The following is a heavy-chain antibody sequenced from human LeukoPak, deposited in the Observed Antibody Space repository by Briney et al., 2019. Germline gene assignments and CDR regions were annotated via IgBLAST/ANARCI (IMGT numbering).Heavy chain of an antibody. CDR2: ITTGGPNT. J-gene: IGHJ4*02. V-gene: IGHV3-23*01. D-gene: IGHD4-17*01. Sequence: PGGSLRLSCTASGFTFSSYTMSWVRQAPGKGLKWVSTITTGGPNTYYADSVKGRFTVSRDDSKNTLYLQMNSLRAEDTAVYFCAKGDDYGDYDEFDYWGQGTLVTVSS. CDR1: GFTFSSYT. CDR3: AKGDDYGDYDEFDY.